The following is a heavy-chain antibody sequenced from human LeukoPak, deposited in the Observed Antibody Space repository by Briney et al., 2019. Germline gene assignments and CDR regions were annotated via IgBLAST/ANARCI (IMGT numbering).Heavy chain of an antibody. CDR1: GFTFSSYA. V-gene: IGHV3-23*01. CDR3: AELGITMIGGV. J-gene: IGHJ6*04. Sequence: GGSLRLSCVVSGFTFSSYAMSWVRQAPGKGLEWVSGISGSGGSTYYADSVKGRFTISRDNAKNSLYLQMNSLRAEDTAVYYCAELGITMIGGVWGKGTTVTISS. CDR2: ISGSGGST. D-gene: IGHD3-10*02.